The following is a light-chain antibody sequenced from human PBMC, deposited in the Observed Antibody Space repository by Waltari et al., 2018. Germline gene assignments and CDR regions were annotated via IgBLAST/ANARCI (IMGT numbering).Light chain of an antibody. J-gene: IGLJ3*02. CDR2: DVT. CDR1: SSDVGGYYY. CDR3: CSYADSYTAV. Sequence: QSALTQPRSVSGSPGQSVTISCTGTSSDVGGYYYVSWYHQHPGKAPKLMLYDVTKRPSGVPGRFSGSTSGNTASLTISGLQAEDEADYYCCSYADSYTAVFGGGTTLTVL. V-gene: IGLV2-11*01.